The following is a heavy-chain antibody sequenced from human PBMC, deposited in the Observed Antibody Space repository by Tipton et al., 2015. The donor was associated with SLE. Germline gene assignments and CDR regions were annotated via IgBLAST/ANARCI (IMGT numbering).Heavy chain of an antibody. CDR1: GGSMSSSNYY. J-gene: IGHJ3*02. D-gene: IGHD6-19*01. V-gene: IGHV4-39*07. CDR2: IYYSGST. Sequence: TLSLTCTVSGGSMSSSNYYWGWIRQPPGKGLEWIGSIYYSGSTYYNPSLKSRVTISVDTSKNQFSLKLSSVTAADTAVYYCAREEGQWDAFDIWGQGTMVTVSS. CDR3: AREEGQWDAFDI.